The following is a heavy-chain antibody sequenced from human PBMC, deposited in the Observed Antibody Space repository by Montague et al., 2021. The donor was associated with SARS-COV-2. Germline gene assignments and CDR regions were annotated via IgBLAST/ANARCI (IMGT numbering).Heavy chain of an antibody. J-gene: IGHJ4*02. CDR1: GVSVTDYY. Sequence: SETLSLTCTVSGVSVTDYYWSWIRQPPGKGLEWVGDVLYNKGTNFNPSLKSRVAISVDTSKNQFSLRLTSVTAADTAFCHCVRHPHYDGLNGPPDFWDQGALVTVSS. CDR2: VLYNKGT. D-gene: IGHD3-9*01. V-gene: IGHV4-59*08. CDR3: VRHPHYDGLNGPPDF.